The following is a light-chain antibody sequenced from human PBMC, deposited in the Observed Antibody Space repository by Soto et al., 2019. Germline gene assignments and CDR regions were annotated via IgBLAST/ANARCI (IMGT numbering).Light chain of an antibody. CDR1: NSNIGSHT. CDR3: AAWDDSLQAWV. Sequence: QPVLTQPPSASGTPGQRVTISCSGSNSNIGSHTVNWYQQLPGTAPKLLIYTDNQRPSGVPDRFSDSKSGTSASLAISGLQSEDEAEYYCAAWDDSLQAWVFGGGTKVTVL. CDR2: TDN. J-gene: IGLJ3*02. V-gene: IGLV1-44*01.